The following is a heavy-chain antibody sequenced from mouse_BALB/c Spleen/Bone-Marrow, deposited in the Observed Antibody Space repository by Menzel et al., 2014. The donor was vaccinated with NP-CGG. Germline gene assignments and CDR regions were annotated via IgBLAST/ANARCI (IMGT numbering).Heavy chain of an antibody. CDR3: ARWDYAMDY. V-gene: IGHV1-54*01. CDR1: GYAFTNYL. J-gene: IGHJ4*01. CDR2: TNPGSGGT. Sequence: VKLMESGAELVRPGTSVKVSCKASGYAFTNYLIEWVKQRPGQGLEWIGVTNPGSGGTNYNEKFKGKATLTADKSSSTAYMQLSSPTSDDSAVYFCARWDYAMDYWGQGTSVTVSS.